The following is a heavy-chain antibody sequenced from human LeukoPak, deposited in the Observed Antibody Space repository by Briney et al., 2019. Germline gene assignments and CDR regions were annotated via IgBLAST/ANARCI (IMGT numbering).Heavy chain of an antibody. Sequence: PSETLSLTCAVYGGSSSTYYWSWIRQSPGKGLEWIAEITHRGDTNYNPSVKSRVTISVDTSNNQFSLRLISLTGADTAVYYCARGPTISETGYFDYWGQGTLVTVSS. CDR3: ARGPTISETGYFDY. CDR2: ITHRGDT. CDR1: GGSSSTYY. D-gene: IGHD1-1*01. J-gene: IGHJ4*03. V-gene: IGHV4-34*01.